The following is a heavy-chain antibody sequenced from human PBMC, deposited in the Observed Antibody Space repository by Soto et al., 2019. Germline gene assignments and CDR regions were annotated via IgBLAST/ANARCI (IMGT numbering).Heavy chain of an antibody. J-gene: IGHJ4*02. CDR1: GFTFSSFG. D-gene: IGHD2-15*01. V-gene: IGHV3-23*01. Sequence: PGGSLRLSCTASGFTFSSFGMAWVRQAPGKGLEWVSAISGSGDSSYYADSVKDRFTISRDNPTNTLYLQMNNLRAEDTALYYCARPPLPGYSIHFNSWGQGTLVTVSS. CDR2: ISGSGDSS. CDR3: ARPPLPGYSIHFNS.